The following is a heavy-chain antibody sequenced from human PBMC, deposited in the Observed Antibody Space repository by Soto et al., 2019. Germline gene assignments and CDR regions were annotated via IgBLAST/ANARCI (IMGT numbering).Heavy chain of an antibody. CDR3: ARENGVAVATILYYFDY. CDR2: IIPVFGTT. CDR1: GGTFKNNG. V-gene: IGHV1-69*01. Sequence: QVHLVQSGAEVKKAGSSVKVSCKAPGGTFKNNGISWVRQAPGQGLEWMGGIIPVFGTTNYAQKFQGRLTITADDFTSTVSMELSRLRYEDTAVYYCARENGVAVATILYYFDYWGPGTLVTVSS. D-gene: IGHD5-12*01. J-gene: IGHJ4*02.